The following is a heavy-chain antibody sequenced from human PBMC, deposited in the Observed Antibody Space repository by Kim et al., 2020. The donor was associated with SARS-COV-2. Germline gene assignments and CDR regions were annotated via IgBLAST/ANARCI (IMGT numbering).Heavy chain of an antibody. D-gene: IGHD1-1*01. Sequence: SVKVSCEASGLTFSSYAITWLRQAPGRGPEWVGGIIPVLGTTNYAQRFQGRLTITADESTRTTYMELTSLRSEDTAVYYCARGRDNNNAYYFDHWGQGSLVTVSS. V-gene: IGHV1-69*13. CDR2: IIPVLGTT. CDR1: GLTFSSYA. J-gene: IGHJ4*02. CDR3: ARGRDNNNAYYFDH.